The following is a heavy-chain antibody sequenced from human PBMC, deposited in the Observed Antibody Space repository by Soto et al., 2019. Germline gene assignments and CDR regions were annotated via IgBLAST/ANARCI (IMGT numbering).Heavy chain of an antibody. CDR2: IIPIFGTA. J-gene: IGHJ4*02. Sequence: SVKVSCKASGGTFSSYAISWVRQAPGQGLEWMGGIIPIFGTASYAQKFQGRVTMTRDTSTSTVYMELSSLRSEDTAVYYCANDSGYYYFDYWGQGTLVTVSS. V-gene: IGHV1-69*05. D-gene: IGHD5-12*01. CDR3: ANDSGYYYFDY. CDR1: GGTFSSYA.